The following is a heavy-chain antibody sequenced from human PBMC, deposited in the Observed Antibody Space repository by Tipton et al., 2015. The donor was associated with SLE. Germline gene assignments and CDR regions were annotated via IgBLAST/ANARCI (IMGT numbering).Heavy chain of an antibody. CDR2: IYYSGST. D-gene: IGHD4-17*01. V-gene: IGHV4-39*07. CDR3: ARETHYGDWYFDL. Sequence: LRLSCTVSGGSISSSSYYWGWIRQPPGKGLEWIGSIYYSGSTYYNPSLKSRVTISVDTSKNQFSLKLSSVTAADTAVYYCARETHYGDWYFDLWGRGTLVTVSS. CDR1: GGSISSSSYY. J-gene: IGHJ2*01.